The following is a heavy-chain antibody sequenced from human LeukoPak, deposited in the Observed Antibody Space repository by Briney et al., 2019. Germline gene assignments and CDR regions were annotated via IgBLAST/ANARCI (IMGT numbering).Heavy chain of an antibody. CDR2: ITSSGTYI. CDR3: ARASGGWDLDY. CDR1: GFTFNVFH. Sequence: PGGSLRLSCAASGFTFNVFHMNWVRQAPGKGLEWISSITSSGTYITYADSIQGRFTISRDNAKNSLYLQMNSLRVDDTALYYCARASGGWDLDYWGHGTLVTASS. V-gene: IGHV3-21*01. D-gene: IGHD1-26*01. J-gene: IGHJ4*01.